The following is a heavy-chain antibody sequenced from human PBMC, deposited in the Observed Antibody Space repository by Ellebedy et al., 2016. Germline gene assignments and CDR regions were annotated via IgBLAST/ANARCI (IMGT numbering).Heavy chain of an antibody. V-gene: IGHV3-7*04. CDR3: ARENWTNDY. J-gene: IGHJ4*02. Sequence: GESLKISCAASGFTFSTLWMSWVRQSPGKGLEWVANIKDDGSVQNYVDSVKGRFTISRDNAKNSLYLQMNSVRAEDTAVYYCARENWTNDYWGQGTLVTVSS. CDR1: GFTFSTLW. D-gene: IGHD1/OR15-1a*01. CDR2: IKDDGSVQ.